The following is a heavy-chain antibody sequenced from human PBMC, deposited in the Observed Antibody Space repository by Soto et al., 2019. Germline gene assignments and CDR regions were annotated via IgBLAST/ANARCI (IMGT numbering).Heavy chain of an antibody. J-gene: IGHJ5*02. Sequence: ASVKVSCKASGYTFTSYGISWVRQAPGQGLEWMGWISAYNGNTNYAQKLQGRATMTTDTSTSTAYMELRSLRSDDTAVYYCARVPRSSIAAAVSWFDPWGQGTLVTVSS. V-gene: IGHV1-18*01. CDR3: ARVPRSSIAAAVSWFDP. CDR1: GYTFTSYG. D-gene: IGHD6-13*01. CDR2: ISAYNGNT.